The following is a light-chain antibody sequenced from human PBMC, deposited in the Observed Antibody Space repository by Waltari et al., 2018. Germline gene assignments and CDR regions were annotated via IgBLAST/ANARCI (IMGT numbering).Light chain of an antibody. Sequence: EIALTQSPGTRSLSPGARATLSCRASQSVSWALAWYQQNPGQAPRLLIYGATNRATGIPDRFSGSGSGTDFSLIISRLEPEDFAVYYCQHYVSLPVTFGQGTKVEIK. J-gene: IGKJ1*01. V-gene: IGKV3-20*01. CDR2: GAT. CDR1: QSVSWA. CDR3: QHYVSLPVT.